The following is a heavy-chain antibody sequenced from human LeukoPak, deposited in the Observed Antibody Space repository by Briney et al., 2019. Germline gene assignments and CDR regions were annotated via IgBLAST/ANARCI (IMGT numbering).Heavy chain of an antibody. CDR1: GFSFTTNW. D-gene: IGHD1-14*01. V-gene: IGHV3-7*01. CDR2: LNEDGTVK. CDR3: ANVPRSTVSY. J-gene: IGHJ4*02. Sequence: GGSLRLSCAASGFSFTTNWMHWVRQTPGKRLEWVAELNEDGTVKYYVDSVKGRFAISRDNAKNSLYLQMNRLRAEDTGVYFCANVPRSTVSYWGRGTLVTVSS.